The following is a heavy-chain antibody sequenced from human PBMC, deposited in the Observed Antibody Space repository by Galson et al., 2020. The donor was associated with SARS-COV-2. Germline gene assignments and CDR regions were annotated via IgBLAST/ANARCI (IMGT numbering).Heavy chain of an antibody. J-gene: IGHJ3*02. Sequence: GGYLRLSCAASGFSFSYYGMHWVRQVPGKGLEWVALTTNDGTNTYYADSVKGRFTVSRDNSKNTLDLQMNSLRAEDTAVYFCAKGRNLGYCSRTRCLEHDGFDIWCQGTLVTASA. CDR2: TTNDGTNT. V-gene: IGHV3-30*18. CDR1: GFSFSYYG. D-gene: IGHD2-2*01. CDR3: AKGRNLGYCSRTRCLEHDGFDI.